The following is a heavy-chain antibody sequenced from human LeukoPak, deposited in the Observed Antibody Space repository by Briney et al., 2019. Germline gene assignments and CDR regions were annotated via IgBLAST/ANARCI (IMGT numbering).Heavy chain of an antibody. CDR3: ARHFTRDNDYGDEDAFDI. J-gene: IGHJ3*02. CDR1: GGSISSYY. V-gene: IGHV4-59*08. CDR2: IYYSGST. D-gene: IGHD4-17*01. Sequence: SETLSLTCTVSGGSISSYYWSWIRQPPGKGLEWIGYIYYSGSTNYNPSLKSRVTISVDTSKNQFSLKLSSVTAAGTAVYYCARHFTRDNDYGDEDAFDIWGQGTMVTVSS.